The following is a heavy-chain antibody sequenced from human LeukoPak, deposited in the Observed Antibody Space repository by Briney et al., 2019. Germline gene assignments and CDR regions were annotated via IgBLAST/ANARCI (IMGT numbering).Heavy chain of an antibody. CDR3: VGPVGETMVWGVIIPGDAFDI. D-gene: IGHD3-10*01. Sequence: ASVTVSCKASGYTFTSYAMHWVRQAPGQRLEWMGWINAGNGNTKYSQEFQGRVTITRDTSASTAYMELSSLRSEDTAVYYWVGPVGETMVWGVIIPGDAFDIWGQGTMVTVSS. CDR2: INAGNGNT. V-gene: IGHV1-3*01. CDR1: GYTFTSYA. J-gene: IGHJ3*02.